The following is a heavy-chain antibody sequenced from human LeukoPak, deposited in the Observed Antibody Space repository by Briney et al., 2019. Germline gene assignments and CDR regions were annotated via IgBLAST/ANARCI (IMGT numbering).Heavy chain of an antibody. V-gene: IGHV1-24*01. D-gene: IGHD6-13*01. CDR3: ATSWTSSWYWDY. CDR2: FDPEDGET. J-gene: IGHJ4*02. CDR1: GYTLTELS. Sequence: ASVKVSCKVSGYTLTELSMHWVRQAPGEGLEWMGGFDPEDGETIYAQKFQGRVTMTEDTSTDTAYMELSSLRSEDTAVYYCATSWTSSWYWDYWGQGTLVTVSS.